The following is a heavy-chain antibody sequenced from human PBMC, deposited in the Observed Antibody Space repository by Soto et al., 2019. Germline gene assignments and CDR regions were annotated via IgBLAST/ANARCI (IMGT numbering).Heavy chain of an antibody. CDR3: AKDDYYDSSGYSSRFDY. V-gene: IGHV3-23*01. CDR1: GFTFSSYA. Sequence: GGSLRLSCAASGFTFSSYAMSWVRQAPGKGLEWVSAISGGGGSTFYADSVKGRFTISRDNSKNTLYLQMNSLRAEDTAVYYCAKDDYYDSSGYSSRFDYWGQGTLV. J-gene: IGHJ4*02. D-gene: IGHD3-22*01. CDR2: ISGGGGST.